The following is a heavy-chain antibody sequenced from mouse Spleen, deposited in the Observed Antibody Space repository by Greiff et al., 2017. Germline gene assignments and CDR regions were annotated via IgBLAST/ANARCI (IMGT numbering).Heavy chain of an antibody. Sequence: EVKLVESGGGLVKPGGSLKLSCAASGFTFSSYAMSWVRQTPEKRLEWVATISDGGSYTYYPDNVKGRFTISRDNAKNNLYLQMSHLKSEDTAMYYCARVYYGNYGWYFDVWGTGTTVTVSS. D-gene: IGHD2-1*01. V-gene: IGHV5-4*03. CDR2: ISDGGSYT. CDR1: GFTFSSYA. CDR3: ARVYYGNYGWYFDV. J-gene: IGHJ1*03.